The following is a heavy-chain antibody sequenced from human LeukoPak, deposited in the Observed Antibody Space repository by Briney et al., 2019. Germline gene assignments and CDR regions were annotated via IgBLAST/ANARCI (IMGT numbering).Heavy chain of an antibody. Sequence: SETLSLTCAVYGGSFTSYCWSWIRQPPGKGLEWIGEISYGGVINYNPSLKSRLIISVDTSKTQLSLKLSSVTAADTAVYYCATGARTMILDRWGQGTPVTVSS. J-gene: IGHJ4*02. CDR2: ISYGGVI. CDR1: GGSFTSYC. V-gene: IGHV4-34*01. CDR3: ATGARTMILDR. D-gene: IGHD3-22*01.